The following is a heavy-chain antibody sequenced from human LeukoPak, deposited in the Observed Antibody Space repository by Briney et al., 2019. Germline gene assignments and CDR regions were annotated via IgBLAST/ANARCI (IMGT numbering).Heavy chain of an antibody. CDR3: ARVGGYDRGYYFDY. D-gene: IGHD5-12*01. CDR1: GGSISSYY. J-gene: IGHJ4*02. V-gene: IGHV4-59*01. CDR2: IYYSGST. Sequence: SETLSLTCTVSGGSISSYYWSWIRQPPGKGLEWIGYIYYSGSTNYSPSLKSRVTISVDTSKNQFSLKLSSVTAADTAVYYCARVGGYDRGYYFDYWGQGTLVTVSS.